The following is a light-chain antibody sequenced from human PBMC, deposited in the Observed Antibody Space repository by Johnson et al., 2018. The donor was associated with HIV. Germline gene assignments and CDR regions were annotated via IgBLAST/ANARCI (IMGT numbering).Light chain of an antibody. V-gene: IGLV1-51*01. CDR3: GTWDTSLSAGGV. CDR1: SSNIGRNY. Sequence: QSVLTQPPSVSAAPGQKVTISCSGSSSNIGRNYVSWYQQLPGTATKLLIFDNNKRPSGIPDRFSGSKSGTSATLGITGLQTGDEADYYCGTWDTSLSAGGVIGTGTKVTVL. CDR2: DNN. J-gene: IGLJ1*01.